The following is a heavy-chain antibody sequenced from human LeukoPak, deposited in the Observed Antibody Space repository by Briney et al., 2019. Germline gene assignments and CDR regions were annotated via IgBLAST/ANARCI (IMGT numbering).Heavy chain of an antibody. Sequence: GASVKVSCKASGYTFTSYYMHWVRQAPGQGLEWMGIINPSGGSTSYAQKFQGRVTMTRDTSTSTVYMELSSLRSEDTGVYYCARGDGLYCSGGSCLPDYWGQGTLVTVSS. J-gene: IGHJ4*02. CDR3: ARGDGLYCSGGSCLPDY. V-gene: IGHV1-46*01. D-gene: IGHD2-15*01. CDR2: INPSGGST. CDR1: GYTFTSYY.